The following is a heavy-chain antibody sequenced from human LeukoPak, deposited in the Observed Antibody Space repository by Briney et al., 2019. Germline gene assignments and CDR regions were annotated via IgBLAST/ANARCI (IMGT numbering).Heavy chain of an antibody. CDR1: GSTFSSYW. CDR3: VRSAYYDSSGYYYDS. J-gene: IGHJ4*02. V-gene: IGHV3-74*01. Sequence: GGSLRLSCAGSGSTFSSYWLHWVRHAPGKGLVWVSRISPDGSTTNLADSVKGRCTISRDNPKNTLYLQMSSLRAEDTAVYYCVRSAYYDSSGYYYDSWGQGTLVTVSS. CDR2: ISPDGSTT. D-gene: IGHD3-22*01.